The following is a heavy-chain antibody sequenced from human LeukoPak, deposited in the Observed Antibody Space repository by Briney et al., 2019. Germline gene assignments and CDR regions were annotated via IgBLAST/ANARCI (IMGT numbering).Heavy chain of an antibody. CDR3: AKDRSGSYSQGLDY. D-gene: IGHD1-26*01. J-gene: IGHJ4*02. V-gene: IGHV3-30*02. Sequence: GGSLRLSCAASGFTFSSYGMHWVRQAPGKGLEWVAFIRYDGSNKYYADSVKGRFTISRDNSKNTLYLQMNSLRAEDTAVFYCAKDRSGSYSQGLDYWGQGTLVTVSS. CDR2: IRYDGSNK. CDR1: GFTFSSYG.